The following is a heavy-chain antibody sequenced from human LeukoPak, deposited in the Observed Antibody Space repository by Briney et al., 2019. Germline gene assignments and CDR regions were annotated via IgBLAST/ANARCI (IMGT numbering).Heavy chain of an antibody. V-gene: IGHV3-21*01. Sequence: GGSLRLSCAASGFTFSSYSMNWVRQAPGKGLEWVSSISSRSNYIYYADSVKGRFTISRDNAKNSLYLQMNSLRAEDTAVYYCARDQGLWVGFWSGYYDLWGQGTLVTVSS. CDR1: GFTFSSYS. D-gene: IGHD3-3*01. CDR2: ISSRSNYI. J-gene: IGHJ4*02. CDR3: ARDQGLWVGFWSGYYDL.